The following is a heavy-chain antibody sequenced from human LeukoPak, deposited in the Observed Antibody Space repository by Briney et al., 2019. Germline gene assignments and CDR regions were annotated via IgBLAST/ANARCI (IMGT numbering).Heavy chain of an antibody. CDR1: GFTFSSYS. D-gene: IGHD3-22*01. Sequence: GGSLRLSCAASGFTFSSYSMNWVRQAPGKGLEWVSSVSSSGSYIYYADSLKGRFTISRDNAKNSLYLQMNSLRAEDTAVYYCASGYYDSSGYVGNYWGQGTLVTVSS. V-gene: IGHV3-21*01. CDR2: VSSSGSYI. J-gene: IGHJ4*02. CDR3: ASGYYDSSGYVGNY.